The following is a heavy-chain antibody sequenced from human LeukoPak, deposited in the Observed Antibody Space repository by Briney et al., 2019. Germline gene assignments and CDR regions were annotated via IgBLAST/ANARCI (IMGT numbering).Heavy chain of an antibody. CDR1: GYTLTGYY. J-gene: IGHJ4*02. CDR3: ARGRSRYFDF. V-gene: IGHV1-2*02. Sequence: ASVKVSCKTSGYTLTGYYMHWVRQAPGQGLEWMGWINPNSGGTNYAQNFQGRVTVTRDTSISTVYMELTGLRSDDTAVYFCARGRSRYFDFWGQGTLVTVSS. CDR2: INPNSGGT.